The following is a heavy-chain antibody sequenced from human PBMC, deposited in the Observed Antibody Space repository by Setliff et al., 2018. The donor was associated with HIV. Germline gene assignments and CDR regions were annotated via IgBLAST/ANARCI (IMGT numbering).Heavy chain of an antibody. D-gene: IGHD5-18*01. CDR3: ARDYPRLGYSYGPNYFDY. Sequence: ASVKVSCKASGYTFTSDGIPWVRQAPGQGLDWMGWISAYNGNTNYAQKFQGRVTMTTDTSTSTAYMELRSLRSEDTAVYYCARDYPRLGYSYGPNYFDYWGQGTLVTVSS. V-gene: IGHV1-18*01. CDR1: GYTFTSDG. J-gene: IGHJ4*02. CDR2: ISAYNGNT.